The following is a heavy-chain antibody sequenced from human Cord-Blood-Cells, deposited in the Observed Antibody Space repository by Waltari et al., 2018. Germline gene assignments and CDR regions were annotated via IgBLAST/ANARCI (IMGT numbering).Heavy chain of an antibody. CDR3: ARGKVGIWGKSSGAIDP. J-gene: IGHJ5*02. D-gene: IGHD3-16*01. Sequence: QVQLQQWGAGLLKPSETLSLTCAVYGGSFSGYYWSWIRQTPGKGLGWIGENNHSGNTKYNPSLKSRVTISVDTSKNQFSLKLSCVTAADTAVYYCARGKVGIWGKSSGAIDPWGQGTLVTVSS. CDR1: GGSFSGYY. CDR2: NNHSGNT. V-gene: IGHV4-34*01.